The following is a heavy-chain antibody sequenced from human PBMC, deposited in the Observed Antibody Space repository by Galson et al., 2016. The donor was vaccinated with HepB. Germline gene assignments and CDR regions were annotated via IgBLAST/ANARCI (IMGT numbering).Heavy chain of an antibody. Sequence: SVRLSCAASGFTFTNYAMYWVRQAPGTGLERGAITSSDGRNKFYADSVKGRFSISRDNSKNTLYLRMNSLRLEDTAVYYCARDGRLPDTSSWYLSWFDSWGQGTLVTVSS. CDR1: GFTFTNYA. D-gene: IGHD6-13*01. V-gene: IGHV3-30*04. CDR2: TSSDGRNK. CDR3: ARDGRLPDTSSWYLSWFDS. J-gene: IGHJ5*01.